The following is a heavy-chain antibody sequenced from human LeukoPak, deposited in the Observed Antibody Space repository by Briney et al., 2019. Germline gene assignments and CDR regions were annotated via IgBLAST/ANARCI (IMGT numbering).Heavy chain of an antibody. V-gene: IGHV3-21*01. J-gene: IGHJ5*02. D-gene: IGHD3-3*01. CDR3: ARDLHYERFDP. CDR1: GFTVSSNY. CDR2: ISGSGGST. Sequence: SGGSLRLSCAASGFTVSSNYMSWVRQAPGKGREWVSAISGSGGSTYYADSVKGRFTISRDNAKNSLYLQMNSLRAEDTAVYYCARDLHYERFDPWGQGTLVTVSS.